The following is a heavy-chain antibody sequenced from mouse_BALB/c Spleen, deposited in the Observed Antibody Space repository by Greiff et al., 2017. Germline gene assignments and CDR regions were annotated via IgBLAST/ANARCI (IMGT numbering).Heavy chain of an antibody. J-gene: IGHJ3*01. Sequence: EVKVEESGGGLVKPGGSLKLSCAASGFTFSSYAMSWVRQTPEKRLEWVATISSGGSYTYYPDSVKGRFTISRDNAKNTLYLQMSSLRSEDTAMYYCANLFYYGYDGFAYWGQGTLVTVSA. CDR3: ANLFYYGYDGFAY. CDR1: GFTFSSYA. V-gene: IGHV5-9-3*01. D-gene: IGHD2-2*01. CDR2: ISSGGSYT.